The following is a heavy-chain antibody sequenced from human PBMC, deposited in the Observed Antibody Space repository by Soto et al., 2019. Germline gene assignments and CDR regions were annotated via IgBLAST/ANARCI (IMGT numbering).Heavy chain of an antibody. D-gene: IGHD6-19*01. CDR1: GFPFSSYG. CDR2: IGGSSSPI. Sequence: EVQLVESGGGLVQPGGSLRLSCAASGFPFSSYGMNWVRQAPGKGLEWVSYIGGSSSPIFYADSVKGRFTISRDNAKYSVYLQMNSLRDEDTAVYYGASDAGYSSGWYEGNWFDPWGQGTLVTVSS. V-gene: IGHV3-48*02. CDR3: ASDAGYSSGWYEGNWFDP. J-gene: IGHJ5*02.